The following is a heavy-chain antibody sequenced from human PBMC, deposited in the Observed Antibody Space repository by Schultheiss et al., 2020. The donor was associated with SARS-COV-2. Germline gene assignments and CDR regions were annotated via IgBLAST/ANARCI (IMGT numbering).Heavy chain of an antibody. V-gene: IGHV3-7*01. CDR3: AKDLTHDFWSGYQDFDY. Sequence: GGSLRLSCAASGFTFSDYYMSWVRQAPGKGLEWVANIKQDGSEKYYVDSVKGRFTISRDNAKNSLYLQMNSLRAEDTAVYYCAKDLTHDFWSGYQDFDYWGQGTLVTVSS. CDR1: GFTFSDYY. CDR2: IKQDGSEK. J-gene: IGHJ4*02. D-gene: IGHD3-3*01.